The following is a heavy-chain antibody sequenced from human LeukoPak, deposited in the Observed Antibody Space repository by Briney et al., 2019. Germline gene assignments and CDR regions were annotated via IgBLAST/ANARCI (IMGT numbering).Heavy chain of an antibody. CDR2: IYNSGIT. D-gene: IGHD3-3*01. CDR1: GGSINNYY. J-gene: IGHJ4*02. Sequence: SETLSLTCTVSGGSINNYYWSWIRQPAGKGLEWIGRIYNSGITKFNPSFESRVTMSVDTFKNQFSLRLSSVTAADTAVYYCARYDDPNFYFDYWGQGTLVTVSS. CDR3: ARYDDPNFYFDY. V-gene: IGHV4-4*07.